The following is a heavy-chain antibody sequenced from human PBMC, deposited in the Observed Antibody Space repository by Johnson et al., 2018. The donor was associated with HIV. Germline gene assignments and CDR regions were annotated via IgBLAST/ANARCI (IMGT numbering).Heavy chain of an antibody. CDR3: ARTTRMVGAFDI. Sequence: VQLVESGGGIVRQGGSLRLSCAASGFTFDDYGMTWVRQAPGKGLEWVAVISYDGSNTYYADSVKGRFTISRDKSKNTLYLQMNSLRADDTAVYYCARTTRMVGAFDIWGQGTMVTVSS. J-gene: IGHJ3*02. CDR2: ISYDGSNT. CDR1: GFTFDDYG. V-gene: IGHV3-30*03. D-gene: IGHD2-15*01.